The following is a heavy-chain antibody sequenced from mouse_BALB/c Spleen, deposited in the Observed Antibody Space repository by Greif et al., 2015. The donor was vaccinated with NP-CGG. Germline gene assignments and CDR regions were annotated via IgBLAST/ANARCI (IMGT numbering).Heavy chain of an antibody. D-gene: IGHD2-3*01. CDR1: GYTFTSYY. J-gene: IGHJ2*01. Sequence: QVQLQQSGPELVKPGASVRISCKASGYTFTSYYIHWVKQRPGQGLEWIGWIYPGNVNTKYNEKFKGKATLTADKSSSTAYMQLSSLTSEDSAVYFCASLGYDPYYFDYWGQGTTLTVSS. CDR2: IYPGNVNT. V-gene: IGHV1S56*01. CDR3: ASLGYDPYYFDY.